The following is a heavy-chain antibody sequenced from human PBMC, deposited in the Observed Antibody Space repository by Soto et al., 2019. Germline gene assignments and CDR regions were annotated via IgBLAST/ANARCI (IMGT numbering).Heavy chain of an antibody. V-gene: IGHV4-61*01. J-gene: IGHJ4*02. D-gene: IGHD6-13*01. Sequence: SETLSLTCTVSGGSVSSASYYWSWIRQPPGKGLEWIGYIYYSGSTIYSPSLSSRVTISVDTSKNQFSLSLISVTAADTALYYCARINWFGSSWYYFDYWGQGTPVAGSS. CDR2: IYYSGST. CDR3: ARINWFGSSWYYFDY. CDR1: GGSVSSASYY.